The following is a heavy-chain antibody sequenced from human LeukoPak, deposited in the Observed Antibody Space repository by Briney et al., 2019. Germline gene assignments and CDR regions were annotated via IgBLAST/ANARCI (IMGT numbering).Heavy chain of an antibody. V-gene: IGHV3-15*01. CDR2: IKSKTDGGTT. J-gene: IGHJ4*02. D-gene: IGHD3-16*01. CDR1: GFTFSNAW. CDR3: TTCLSLGTKEGEDYFDY. Sequence: PGGSLRLSCAASGFTFSNAWMSWVRQAPGKGLEWVGRIKSKTDGGTTDYAAPVKGRFTISRDDSKNTLYLQMNSLKTEDTAVYYCTTCLSLGTKEGEDYFDYWGQGTLVTVSS.